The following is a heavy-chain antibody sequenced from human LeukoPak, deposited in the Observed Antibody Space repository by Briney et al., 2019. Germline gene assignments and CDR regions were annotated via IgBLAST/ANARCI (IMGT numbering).Heavy chain of an antibody. V-gene: IGHV3-7*01. CDR1: GFTFSSFW. CDR2: IKLDGSEK. J-gene: IGHJ4*02. CDR3: ARISSISYYFEY. Sequence: GGSLRLSRAASGFTFSSFWMAWVRQAPGKGLEWVANIKLDGSEKYYVDSVKGRFTVSRDNAKNSLYLQMNSLRDEDTAVYYCARISSISYYFEYWGLGTLVTVSS.